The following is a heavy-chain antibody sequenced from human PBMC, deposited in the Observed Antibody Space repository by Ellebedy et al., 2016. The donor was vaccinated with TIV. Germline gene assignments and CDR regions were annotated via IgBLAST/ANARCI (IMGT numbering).Heavy chain of an antibody. CDR2: IYHSGST. D-gene: IGHD5-18*01. Sequence: SETLSLTXAVSGGSISSGGYSWSWIRQPPGKGLEWIGYIYHSGSTYYNPSLKSRVTISVDRSKNQFSLKLSSVTAADTAVYYCARAHTAMVLWYFDYWGQGTLVTVSS. CDR1: GGSISSGGYS. V-gene: IGHV4-30-2*01. J-gene: IGHJ4*02. CDR3: ARAHTAMVLWYFDY.